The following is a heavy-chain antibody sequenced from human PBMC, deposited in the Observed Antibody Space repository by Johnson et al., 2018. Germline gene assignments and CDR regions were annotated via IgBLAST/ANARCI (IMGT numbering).Heavy chain of an antibody. Sequence: VQLVQSGGGLVQPGGSXRLSCVGSGFSFAYWMTWVRQAPGKGMDWVANINPDGATRHYMDSVRGRFTISRANAANSLYLQMNSLRAEDTAVYYWARVAYRDEGFDYWGQGTLVTVSS. J-gene: IGHJ4*02. D-gene: IGHD4-17*01. CDR1: GFSFAYW. CDR3: ARVAYRDEGFDY. CDR2: INPDGATR. V-gene: IGHV3-7*01.